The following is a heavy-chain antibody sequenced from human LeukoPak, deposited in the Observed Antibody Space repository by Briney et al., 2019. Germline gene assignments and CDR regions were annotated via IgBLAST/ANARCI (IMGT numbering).Heavy chain of an antibody. CDR2: IYYSGST. CDR3: ARHSSYGVAATIILAHGAFDI. Sequence: PSETLSLTCTVSGGSISSSSYYWGWIRQPPGKGLEWIGRIYYSGSTYYNPSLKSRVTISVDTSKNQFSLKLSSVTAADTAVYYCARHSSYGVAATIILAHGAFDIWGQGTMVTVSS. D-gene: IGHD2-15*01. V-gene: IGHV4-39*01. CDR1: GGSISSSSYY. J-gene: IGHJ3*02.